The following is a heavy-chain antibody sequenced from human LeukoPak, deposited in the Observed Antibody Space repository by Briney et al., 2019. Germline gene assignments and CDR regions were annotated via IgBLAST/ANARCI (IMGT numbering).Heavy chain of an antibody. J-gene: IGHJ4*02. CDR1: GFTFSSYA. D-gene: IGHD5-12*01. CDR2: ISGSGGST. V-gene: IGHV3-23*01. Sequence: GSLRLSCAASGFTFSSYAMSWVRQAPGKGLEWVSAISGSGGSTYYADSVKGRFTISRDNSKNALYLQMNSLRAEDTAVYYCAKKQIIVATTPGLDYWGQGTLVTVSS. CDR3: AKKQIIVATTPGLDY.